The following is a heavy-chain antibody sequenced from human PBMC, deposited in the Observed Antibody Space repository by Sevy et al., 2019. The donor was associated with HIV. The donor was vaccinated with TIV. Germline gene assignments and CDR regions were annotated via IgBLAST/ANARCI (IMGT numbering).Heavy chain of an antibody. CDR3: ARERRSSGIDY. D-gene: IGHD3-10*01. Sequence: GGSLRLSCVVSGIIFTSSGMHWVRQAPGKGLEWVAIIWYEGINKDYAEPVKGRFTISRDNSKNTLYLQMNSLRVDDTAVYYCARERRSSGIDYWGQGTLVTVSS. J-gene: IGHJ4*01. CDR1: GIIFTSSG. V-gene: IGHV3-33*08. CDR2: IWYEGINK.